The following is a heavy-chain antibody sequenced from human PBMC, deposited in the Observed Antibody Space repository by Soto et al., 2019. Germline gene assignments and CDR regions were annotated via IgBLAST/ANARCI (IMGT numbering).Heavy chain of an antibody. D-gene: IGHD6-19*01. J-gene: IGHJ4*02. CDR1: GFTFSNAW. CDR2: IKSKTDGGTT. Sequence: GGSLRLSCAASGFTFSNAWMSWVRQAPGKGLEWVGRIKSKTDGGTTDYAAPVKGRFTISRDDSKNTLYLQMNSLKTEDTAVYYGTTRNSIGITPDYWGQGTLVTVA. CDR3: TTRNSIGITPDY. V-gene: IGHV3-15*01.